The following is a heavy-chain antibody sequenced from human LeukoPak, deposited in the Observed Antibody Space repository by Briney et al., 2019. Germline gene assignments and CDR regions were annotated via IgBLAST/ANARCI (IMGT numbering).Heavy chain of an antibody. D-gene: IGHD2-21*02. CDR1: GGTFSSYA. Sequence: GASVKVSCKASGGTFSSYAISWVRQAPGQGLEWMGRIIPILGIANYAQKFQGGVTITADKSTSTAYMELSSLRSEDTAVYYCARQSYCGGDCDPAWFDPWGQGTLVTVSS. J-gene: IGHJ5*02. CDR2: IIPILGIA. V-gene: IGHV1-69*04. CDR3: ARQSYCGGDCDPAWFDP.